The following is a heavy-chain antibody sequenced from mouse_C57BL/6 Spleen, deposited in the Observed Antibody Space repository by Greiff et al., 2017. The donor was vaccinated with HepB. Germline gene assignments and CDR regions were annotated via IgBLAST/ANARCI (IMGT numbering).Heavy chain of an antibody. CDR1: GYTFTSYT. Sequence: VQLQQSGAELARPGASVKMSCKASGYTFTSYTMHWVKQRPGQGLEWIGYINPSSGYTKYNQKFKDKATLTADKSSSTAYMQLSSLTSEDSAVYYCARFITTGGYFDYWGQGTTLTVSS. J-gene: IGHJ2*01. V-gene: IGHV1-4*01. CDR3: ARFITTGGYFDY. D-gene: IGHD1-1*01. CDR2: INPSSGYT.